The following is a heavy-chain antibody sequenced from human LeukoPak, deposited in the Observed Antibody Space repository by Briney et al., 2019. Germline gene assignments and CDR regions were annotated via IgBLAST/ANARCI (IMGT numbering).Heavy chain of an antibody. V-gene: IGHV3-7*01. D-gene: IGHD5-18*01. CDR2: IKQDGSEK. CDR1: GFTFSSYW. J-gene: IGHJ6*02. Sequence: GGSLRLSCAASGFTFSSYWMGWVRQAPGKGLERVANIKQDGSEKYYVDSVKGRFTISRDNAKNSLYLQMNSLRAEDTAVYYCARDGPNQWIQLWTGVYYYYGMDVWGQGTTVTVSS. CDR3: ARDGPNQWIQLWTGVYYYYGMDV.